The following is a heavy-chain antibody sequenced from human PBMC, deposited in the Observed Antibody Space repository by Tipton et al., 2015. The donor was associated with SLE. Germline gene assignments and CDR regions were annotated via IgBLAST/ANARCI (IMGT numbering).Heavy chain of an antibody. J-gene: IGHJ3*02. CDR2: IIPIFGTA. D-gene: IGHD1/OR15-1a*01. CDR1: GGTFSSYA. CDR3: AREGIHITGTDRGAFDI. Sequence: QSGAEVKKPGSSVKVSCKASGGTFSSYAISWVRQAPGQGLERMGGIIPIFGTANYAQKFQGRVTITADESTSTAYMELSSLRSEDTAVYYCAREGIHITGTDRGAFDIWGQGTMVTVSS. V-gene: IGHV1-69*01.